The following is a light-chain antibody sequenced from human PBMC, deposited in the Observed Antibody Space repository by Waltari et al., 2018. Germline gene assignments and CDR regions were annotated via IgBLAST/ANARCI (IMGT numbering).Light chain of an antibody. Sequence: EIVLTQSPGTLSLSPGERATLSCRASQSVSSSYLAWYQLKPGQAPRLLIYGASSRATGIPDRFSGSGSGTDFTLTISRLEPEDFAVYYCQQFKTFGQGTKVEIK. CDR1: QSVSSSY. CDR2: GAS. CDR3: QQFKT. V-gene: IGKV3-20*01. J-gene: IGKJ1*01.